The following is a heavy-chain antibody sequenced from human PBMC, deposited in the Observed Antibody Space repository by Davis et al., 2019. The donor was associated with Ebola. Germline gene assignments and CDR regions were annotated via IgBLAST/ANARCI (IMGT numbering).Heavy chain of an antibody. D-gene: IGHD3-22*01. J-gene: IGHJ4*02. V-gene: IGHV3-30-3*01. CDR2: ISYDGSNK. CDR3: ARVGGPYDSSGYPFDY. CDR1: GFTFDDYA. Sequence: PGRSLRPSCAASGFTFDDYAMHWVRQAPGKGLEWVAVISYDGSNKYYADSVKSRFTISRDNSKNTLYLQMNSLRAEDTAVYYCARVGGPYDSSGYPFDYWGQGTLVTVSS.